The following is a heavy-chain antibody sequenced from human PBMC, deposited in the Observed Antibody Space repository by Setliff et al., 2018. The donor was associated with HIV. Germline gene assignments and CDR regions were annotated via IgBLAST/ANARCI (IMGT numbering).Heavy chain of an antibody. CDR3: AREIEQWLVDY. Sequence: ASVKVSCKASGYTFTSYGISWVRQAPGQGLEWIGWISAYNGNRNYAQKLQGRVTMTTGTSTSTAYMELRRLRSDDTAVYYCAREIEQWLVDYWGQGTLVTVSS. CDR1: GYTFTSYG. V-gene: IGHV1-18*01. D-gene: IGHD6-19*01. J-gene: IGHJ4*02. CDR2: ISAYNGNR.